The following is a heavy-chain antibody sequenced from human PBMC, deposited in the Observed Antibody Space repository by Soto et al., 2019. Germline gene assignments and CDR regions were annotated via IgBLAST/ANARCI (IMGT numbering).Heavy chain of an antibody. CDR2: INPSGGST. CDR1: GYTFTSYY. Sequence: GASVKVSCKASGYTFTSYYMHWVRQAPGQGLEWMGIINPSGGSTSYAQKFQGRVTTTRDTSTSTVYMELSSLRSGDRAVYYCARDHYYDSSGSQRLWFDPWGQGTLVTVS. D-gene: IGHD3-22*01. CDR3: ARDHYYDSSGSQRLWFDP. V-gene: IGHV1-46*01. J-gene: IGHJ5*02.